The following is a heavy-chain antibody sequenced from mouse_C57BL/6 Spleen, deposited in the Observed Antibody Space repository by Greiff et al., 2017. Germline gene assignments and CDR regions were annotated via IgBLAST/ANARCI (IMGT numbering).Heavy chain of an antibody. CDR3: TIYGNLAWFAY. D-gene: IGHD2-1*01. J-gene: IGHJ3*01. CDR1: GFNIKDDY. Sequence: VQLQQSGAELVRPGASVKLSCTASGFNIKDDYMHWVKQRPEQGLEWIGWIDPENGDTEYASKFQGKATITADTSSNTAYLQLSSLTSEDTAVYYCTIYGNLAWFAYWGQGTLVTVSA. V-gene: IGHV14-4*01. CDR2: IDPENGDT.